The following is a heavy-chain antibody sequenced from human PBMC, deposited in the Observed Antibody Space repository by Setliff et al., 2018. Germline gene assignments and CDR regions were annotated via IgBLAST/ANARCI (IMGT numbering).Heavy chain of an antibody. CDR1: GGTFSSYD. CDR2: IIPIFGTA. Sequence: SVKVSCKASGGTFSSYDISWVRQAPGQGLEWMGRIIPIFGTANYAQKFQGRVTMTRDTSTSSVYMELSSLGSEDTAVYYCAGDLRDVVVVPSPTGYYHGMDVWGQGTTVTVSS. D-gene: IGHD2-15*01. J-gene: IGHJ6*02. CDR3: AGDLRDVVVVPSPTGYYHGMDV. V-gene: IGHV1-69*05.